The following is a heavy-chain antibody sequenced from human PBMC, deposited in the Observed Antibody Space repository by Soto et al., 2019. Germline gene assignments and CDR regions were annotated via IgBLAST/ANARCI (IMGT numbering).Heavy chain of an antibody. CDR2: SGST. V-gene: IGHV4-59*01. J-gene: IGHJ4*02. D-gene: IGHD3-22*01. CDR3: ARSPRLYESSGYYAYYSDY. Sequence: SETLSLTCTVSGGSISSYYWSYSGSTNFNPSLKRRATISVDASENQFSLKLSSVTAADTAVYYCARSPRLYESSGYYAYYSDYWGQGTLVTVSS. CDR1: GGSISSYY.